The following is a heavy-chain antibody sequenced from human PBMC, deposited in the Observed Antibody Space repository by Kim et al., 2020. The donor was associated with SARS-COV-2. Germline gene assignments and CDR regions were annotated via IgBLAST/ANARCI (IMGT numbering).Heavy chain of an antibody. CDR3: ARLFVDRSFDY. V-gene: IGHV5-51*01. J-gene: IGHJ4*02. Sequence: TRYSPSFQGQVTISADKSISTAYLQWSSLKASDTAMYYCARLFVDRSFDYWGQGTLVTVSS. D-gene: IGHD2-21*01. CDR2: T.